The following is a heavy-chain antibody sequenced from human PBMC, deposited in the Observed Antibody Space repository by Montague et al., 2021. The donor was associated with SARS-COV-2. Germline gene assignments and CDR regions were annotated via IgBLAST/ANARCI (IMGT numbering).Heavy chain of an antibody. CDR3: ARRETSYNDILDY. J-gene: IGHJ4*02. V-gene: IGHV4-59*13. CDR1: GGSISRYY. CDR2: IFHSGGA. Sequence: SETLSLTCNVSGGSISRYYWTWIRQPPGKELEWIGYIFHSGGARYNPSLKSRVSISVDVSKNQFSLRLNSVTAAETAVYFCARRETSYNDILDYWGQGILVTVSS. D-gene: IGHD3-9*01.